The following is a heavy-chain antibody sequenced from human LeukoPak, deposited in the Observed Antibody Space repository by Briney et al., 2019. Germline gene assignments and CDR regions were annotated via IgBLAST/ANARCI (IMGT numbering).Heavy chain of an antibody. Sequence: GGSLRLSCAASGFTFNNYNMNWVRQAPGKALEWVSSITSSGTYIFYADSVKGRFTISRDNAKNSLYLQMNSLGPEDTAVYYCAKDLRSTLWLPYWGQGTLVTVSS. J-gene: IGHJ4*02. CDR3: AKDLRSTLWLPY. V-gene: IGHV3-21*04. D-gene: IGHD3-10*01. CDR2: ITSSGTYI. CDR1: GFTFNNYN.